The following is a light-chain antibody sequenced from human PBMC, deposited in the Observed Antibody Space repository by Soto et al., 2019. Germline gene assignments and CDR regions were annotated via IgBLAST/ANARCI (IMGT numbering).Light chain of an antibody. CDR3: QQYGSSPGT. CDR2: GAS. V-gene: IGKV3-20*01. Sequence: EIVLTQSPGTLSLSPRERATLSCRASQSVSSNYLAWYQQKPGQAPRLLIYGASSRATGTPDRFSGSGSGTDFTLTISRLEPEDFAVYYCQQYGSSPGTFGQGTKVEIK. CDR1: QSVSSNY. J-gene: IGKJ1*01.